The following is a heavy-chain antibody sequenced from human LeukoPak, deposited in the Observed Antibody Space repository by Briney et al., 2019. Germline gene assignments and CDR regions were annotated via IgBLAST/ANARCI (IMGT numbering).Heavy chain of an antibody. CDR3: ARSQFDY. CDR1: GFAFSSYW. Sequence: GGSLRLSCATSGFAFSSYWMLWVGQAPGKGLVWVSRSGDGSTTTYADSVKGRFTISRDNTKNILYLEMNSLRAEDTAIYYCARSQFDYWGQGILVTVSS. V-gene: IGHV3-74*01. CDR2: SGDGSTT. J-gene: IGHJ4*02.